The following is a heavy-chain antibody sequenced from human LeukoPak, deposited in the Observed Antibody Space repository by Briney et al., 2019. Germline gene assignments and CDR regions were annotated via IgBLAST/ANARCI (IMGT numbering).Heavy chain of an antibody. D-gene: IGHD1-26*01. Sequence: PSETLSLTCTVSGGSISSYYWSWIRQPPGKGLEWIGYIYYSGSTNYNPSLKSRVTISVDTSKNQFSLKLSSVTAADTAVYYCAGPLYSGSYDALDIWGQGTMVTVSS. CDR2: IYYSGST. CDR1: GGSISSYY. CDR3: AGPLYSGSYDALDI. J-gene: IGHJ3*02. V-gene: IGHV4-59*01.